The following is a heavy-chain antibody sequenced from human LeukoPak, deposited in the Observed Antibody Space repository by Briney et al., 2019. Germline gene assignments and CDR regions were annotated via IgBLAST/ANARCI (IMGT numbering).Heavy chain of an antibody. CDR2: IYYSGST. J-gene: IGHJ6*02. CDR1: GGSISSYY. D-gene: IGHD6-13*01. Sequence: SETLSLTCTVSGGSISSYYWSWIRQPPGKGLEWIGYIYYSGSTNYNPSLKSRVTISVDTSKNQFSLKLSSVTAADTAVYYCARDRGYSSSWTGYYYYYYGMDVWGQGTTVTVSS. CDR3: ARDRGYSSSWTGYYYYYYGMDV. V-gene: IGHV4-59*01.